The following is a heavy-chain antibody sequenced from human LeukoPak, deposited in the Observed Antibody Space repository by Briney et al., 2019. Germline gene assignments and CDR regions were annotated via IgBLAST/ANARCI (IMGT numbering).Heavy chain of an antibody. CDR2: ISSSSSYI. CDR3: AREREELVKGGDFDY. CDR1: GFTFSSYA. Sequence: PGGSLRLSCAASGFTFSSYAMSWVRQAPGKGLEWVSSISSSSSYIYYADSVKGRFTISRDNAKNSLYLQMNSLRAEDTAVYYCAREREELVKGGDFDYWGQGTLVTVSS. J-gene: IGHJ4*02. D-gene: IGHD6-13*01. V-gene: IGHV3-21*01.